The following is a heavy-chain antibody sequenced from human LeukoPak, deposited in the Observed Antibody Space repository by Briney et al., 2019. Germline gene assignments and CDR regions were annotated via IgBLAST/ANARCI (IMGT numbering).Heavy chain of an antibody. Sequence: HPGGSLRLSCAAAGFTFSSYWMSWVRQAPGKGLEWVANIKEDGTEKNYVDSVKGRFTISRDNAKNSLYLQMNSLRAEDTAVYYCARARYLDYWGQGMLVTVSS. CDR1: GFTFSSYW. V-gene: IGHV3-7*01. CDR2: IKEDGTEK. J-gene: IGHJ4*02. CDR3: ARARYLDY.